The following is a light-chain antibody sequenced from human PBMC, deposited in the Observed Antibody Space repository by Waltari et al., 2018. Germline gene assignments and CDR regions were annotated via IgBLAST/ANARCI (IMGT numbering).Light chain of an antibody. CDR2: AAY. CDR1: RGISSS. J-gene: IGKJ1*01. Sequence: DIQMTQSPSAISASVGDRVTITCRASRGISSSLAWFQQKPGKVPKCLISAAYNLQSGVPSRFSGSGSGTEFSLTISSLQPEDSATYYCLQHSNLGTFGQGTKVEIK. V-gene: IGKV1-17*03. CDR3: LQHSNLGT.